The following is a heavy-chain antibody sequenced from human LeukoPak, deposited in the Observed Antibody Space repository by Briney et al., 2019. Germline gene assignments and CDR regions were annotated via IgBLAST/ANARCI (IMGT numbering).Heavy chain of an antibody. CDR1: GDSISSSSYY. Sequence: PSETLSLTCTVSGDSISSSSYYWGWIRQPPGKGLEWIGSIYHSGSTHYNPSLKSRLIIFVDTSKNQFSLKVNSVTAADTAVYYCARNGTVTVSGTKFNYFDYWGQGTLVTVSS. CDR2: IYHSGST. CDR3: ARNGTVTVSGTKFNYFDY. V-gene: IGHV4-39*01. J-gene: IGHJ4*02. D-gene: IGHD4-17*01.